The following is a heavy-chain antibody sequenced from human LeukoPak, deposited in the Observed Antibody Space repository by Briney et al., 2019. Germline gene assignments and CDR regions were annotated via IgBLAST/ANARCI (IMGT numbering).Heavy chain of an antibody. D-gene: IGHD6-19*01. J-gene: IGHJ4*02. CDR1: GFTFSDYY. Sequence: GGSLRLSCAASGFTFSDYYMSWIRQAPGKGLEWVSYISSSGSTIYYADSVKGRFTISRDNAKNSLYLQMNSLRAEDTAVYYCASPSTLYSSGWYIGYWGQGTLVTVSS. CDR3: ASPSTLYSSGWYIGY. V-gene: IGHV3-11*01. CDR2: ISSSGSTI.